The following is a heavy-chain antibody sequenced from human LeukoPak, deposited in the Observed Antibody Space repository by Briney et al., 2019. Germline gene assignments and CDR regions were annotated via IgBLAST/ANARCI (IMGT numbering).Heavy chain of an antibody. V-gene: IGHV3-30*18. J-gene: IGHJ4*02. Sequence: QPGGSLRLSCAASGFTFSSYGMHWVRQAPGKGLEWVAVISYDGSNKYYADSVKGRFTISRDNSKNTLYLQMNSLRAEDTAVYYCAKAGRALLWFGELYRFDYWGQGTLVTVSS. CDR2: ISYDGSNK. D-gene: IGHD3-10*01. CDR3: AKAGRALLWFGELYRFDY. CDR1: GFTFSSYG.